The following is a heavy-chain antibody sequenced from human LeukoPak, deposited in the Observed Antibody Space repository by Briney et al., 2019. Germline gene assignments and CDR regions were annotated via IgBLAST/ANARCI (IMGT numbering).Heavy chain of an antibody. CDR1: GGSFSGYY. CDR2: INLSGST. V-gene: IGHV4-34*01. Sequence: PSETLSLTCAVYGGSFSGYYWSWIRQPPGRGPEWIGEINLSGSTNYNPSLKSRVTISVDTSKYRFSLKLSSVTAADAAVYYCARGGPNSRLHLWGQGTLVTVSS. J-gene: IGHJ5*02. CDR3: ARGGPNSRLHL. D-gene: IGHD2-21*01.